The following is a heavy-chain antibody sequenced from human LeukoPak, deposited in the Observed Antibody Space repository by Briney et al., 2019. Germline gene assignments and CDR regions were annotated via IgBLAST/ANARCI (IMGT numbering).Heavy chain of an antibody. CDR1: GFTFSSYS. CDR3: ARINDYGDNSRLFFDY. V-gene: IGHV3-21*01. CDR2: ISTTSYI. J-gene: IGHJ4*02. Sequence: GGSLRLSCAASGFTFSSYSMIWVRQAPGKGLEWVSSISTTSYIYYADSVKGRITIPRDNAKNSLYLQMNSLTAEDTAMYYCARINDYGDNSRLFFDYWGQGTLVTVSS. D-gene: IGHD4-23*01.